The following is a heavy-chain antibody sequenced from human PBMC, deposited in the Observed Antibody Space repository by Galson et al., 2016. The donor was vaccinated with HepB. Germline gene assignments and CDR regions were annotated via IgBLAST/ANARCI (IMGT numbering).Heavy chain of an antibody. Sequence: LRLSCAASGFTFSSYGMNWVRQAPGKGLEWIGEINHIGSTTYNPSLKSRVTISIDTSKNHFSLKLNSVTAADTAVYYCARGRQDFWSGYYFDYWGQGTLVTVSS. J-gene: IGHJ4*02. D-gene: IGHD3-3*01. CDR3: ARGRQDFWSGYYFDY. CDR2: INHIGST. V-gene: IGHV4-34*01. CDR1: GFTFSSYG.